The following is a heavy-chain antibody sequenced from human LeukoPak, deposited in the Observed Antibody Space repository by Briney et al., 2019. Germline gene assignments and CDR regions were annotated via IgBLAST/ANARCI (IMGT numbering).Heavy chain of an antibody. CDR2: IYPGDSDT. Sequence: GESLQISCQGSGYSFTSYWIGWVRQMPGKGLEWMGIIYPGDSDTRYSPSFQGQVTISADKSISTAYLQWSSLKASDTAMYYCARQDYYGSGSSHAFDIWGQGTMVTVSS. CDR1: GYSFTSYW. V-gene: IGHV5-51*01. CDR3: ARQDYYGSGSSHAFDI. D-gene: IGHD3-10*01. J-gene: IGHJ3*02.